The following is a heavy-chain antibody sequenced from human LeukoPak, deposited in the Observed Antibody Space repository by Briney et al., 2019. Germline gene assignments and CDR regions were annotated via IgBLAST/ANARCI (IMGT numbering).Heavy chain of an antibody. J-gene: IGHJ6*03. CDR3: ARALTGYPPPYYYYMDV. Sequence: GGSLRLSCAASGFTFDDYGMGWVRQAPGKGLEWVSGINWNGGSIGYADSVKGRFTISRDNAKHSLYLQMNSLRAEDTALYHCARALTGYPPPYYYYMDVWGKRTPVTVSS. V-gene: IGHV3-20*01. CDR1: GFTFDDYG. CDR2: INWNGGSI. D-gene: IGHD3-9*01.